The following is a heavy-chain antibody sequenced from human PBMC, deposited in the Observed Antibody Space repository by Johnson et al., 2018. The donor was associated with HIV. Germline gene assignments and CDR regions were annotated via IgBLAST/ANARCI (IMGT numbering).Heavy chain of an antibody. D-gene: IGHD2-21*01. V-gene: IGHV3-20*04. CDR3: AKSDVVVIPEGAFDI. Sequence: VQLLESGGGVVRPGGSLRLSCAASGFTFNDYAMSWVRQAPGKGLEWVSGINWNGGSTYYADSVKGRFSISRDNSKNTLYLQMNSLRAEDTAVYYCAKSDVVVIPEGAFDIWGQGTMVTVSS. J-gene: IGHJ3*02. CDR1: GFTFNDYA. CDR2: INWNGGST.